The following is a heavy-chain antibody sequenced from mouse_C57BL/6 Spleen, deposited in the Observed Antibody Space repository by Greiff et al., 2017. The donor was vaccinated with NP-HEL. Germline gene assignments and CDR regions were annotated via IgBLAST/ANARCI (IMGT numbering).Heavy chain of an antibody. CDR1: GYTFTSYG. CDR2: IYPRSGNT. J-gene: IGHJ1*03. CDR3: ANYDYDVWYFDV. D-gene: IGHD2-4*01. Sequence: QVQLQQSGAELARPGASVKLSCKASGYTFTSYGISWVKQRTGQGLEWIGEIYPRSGNTYYNEKFKGKATLTADKSSSTAYMELRSLTSEDSAVYFCANYDYDVWYFDVWGTGTTVTVSS. V-gene: IGHV1-81*01.